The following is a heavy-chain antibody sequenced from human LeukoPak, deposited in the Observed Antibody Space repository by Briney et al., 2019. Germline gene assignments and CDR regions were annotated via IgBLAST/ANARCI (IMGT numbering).Heavy chain of an antibody. V-gene: IGHV4-59*01. CDR3: ARVDYGSGSYRFGP. CDR2: IYYSGST. CDR1: GGSISNYY. Sequence: SETLSLTCTVSGGSISNYYWSWIRQPPGKGLEWIGYIYYSGSTNYNPSLKSRVTISVDTSKNQFSLKLSSVTAADTAVYYCARVDYGSGSYRFGPWGQGTLVTVSS. J-gene: IGHJ5*02. D-gene: IGHD3-10*01.